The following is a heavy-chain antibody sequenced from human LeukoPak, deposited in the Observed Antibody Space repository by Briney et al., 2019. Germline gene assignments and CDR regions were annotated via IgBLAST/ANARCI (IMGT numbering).Heavy chain of an antibody. CDR3: ARPIAVAGTPSWFDY. Sequence: ASVKVSCKASGGTFSSYAISWVRQAPGQGLEWMGWISAYNGNTNYAQKLQGRVTMTTDTSTSTAYMELRSLRSDDTAVYYCARPIAVAGTPSWFDYWGQGTLVTVSS. CDR1: GGTFSSYA. V-gene: IGHV1-18*01. CDR2: ISAYNGNT. J-gene: IGHJ4*02. D-gene: IGHD6-19*01.